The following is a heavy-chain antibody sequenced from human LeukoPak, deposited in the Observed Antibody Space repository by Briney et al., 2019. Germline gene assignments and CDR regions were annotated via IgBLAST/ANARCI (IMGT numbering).Heavy chain of an antibody. Sequence: SETLPLTCTVSGGSISTYYWTWIRQPPGKGLEWIGYIYYSGATNYNPSLGSRVTISVDTSKNQFSLKLSSVTAADTAVYYCARRRTRPEAFDIWGQGTMVTVSS. CDR3: ARRRTRPEAFDI. V-gene: IGHV4-59*01. J-gene: IGHJ3*02. CDR2: IYYSGAT. CDR1: GGSISTYY. D-gene: IGHD6-6*01.